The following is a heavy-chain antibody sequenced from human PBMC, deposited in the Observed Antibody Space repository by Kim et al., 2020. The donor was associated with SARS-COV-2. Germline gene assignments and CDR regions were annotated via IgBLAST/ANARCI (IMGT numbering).Heavy chain of an antibody. CDR1: GGSISSSFNY. V-gene: IGHV4-39*01. J-gene: IGHJ4*02. Sequence: SETLPLTCTVSGGSISSSFNYWGWIRQPPGKGLEWIGSVYHSGSTYDSPSLKSRVTVSVDTSKNEFYLKVTSVTAADTAVYFCARLPHDSSGYVDSWGQGILVTVSS. CDR3: ARLPHDSSGYVDS. CDR2: VYHSGST. D-gene: IGHD3-22*01.